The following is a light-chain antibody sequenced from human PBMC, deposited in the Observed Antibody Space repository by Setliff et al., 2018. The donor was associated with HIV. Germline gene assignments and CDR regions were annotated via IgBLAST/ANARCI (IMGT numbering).Light chain of an antibody. CDR2: DVT. Sequence: SVLARPHSVSGSPGQSVTISCTGTSSNVSGYMYVSWYQHHPGKAPILMIYDVTKRPSGVPDRFSGPKSGNTASLTISGLQAEDEADYYSTSYTSSSSVVFGGGTKVTVL. V-gene: IGLV2-11*01. CDR1: SSNVSGYMY. J-gene: IGLJ2*01. CDR3: TSYTSSSSVV.